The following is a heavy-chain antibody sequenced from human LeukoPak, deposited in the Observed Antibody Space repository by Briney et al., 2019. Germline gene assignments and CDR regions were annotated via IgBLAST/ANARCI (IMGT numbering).Heavy chain of an antibody. CDR1: GFTFSSYW. Sequence: SGGSLRLSCAASGFTFSSYWMSWVRQAPGKGLEWVANIKQDGSEKYYVDSVKGRFTISRDNAKNSLYLQTNSLRAEDTAVYYCAREGLIAVAGKAFDYWGQGTLVTVSS. CDR3: AREGLIAVAGKAFDY. D-gene: IGHD6-19*01. V-gene: IGHV3-7*01. J-gene: IGHJ4*02. CDR2: IKQDGSEK.